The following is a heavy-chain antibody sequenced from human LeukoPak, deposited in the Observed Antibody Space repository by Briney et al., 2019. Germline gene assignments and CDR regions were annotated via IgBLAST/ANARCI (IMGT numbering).Heavy chain of an antibody. CDR1: GFDFSAYW. V-gene: IGHV3-7*01. J-gene: IGHJ4*02. CDR2: INLGGSAS. CDR3: AAWGLHNY. D-gene: IGHD7-27*01. Sequence: GGSLRLSCSASGFDFSAYWMNWVPEAPWKGPEWVANINLGGSASSYVDSVKGRCTISRENARNSLYLQMNSLRVDDTAVYYCAAWGLHNYWGQGTLVTVSS.